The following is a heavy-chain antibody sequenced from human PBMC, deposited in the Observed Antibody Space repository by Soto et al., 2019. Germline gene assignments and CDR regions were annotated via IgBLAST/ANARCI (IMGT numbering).Heavy chain of an antibody. CDR2: ISGSGGST. CDR1: GFTFSSYA. D-gene: IGHD2-2*01. J-gene: IGHJ6*03. CDR3: TKGGRVDGDYYYHMDV. Sequence: GGSLRLSCAASGFTFSSYAMSWVRQAPGKGLEWVSAISGSGGSTYYADSVKGRFTISRDNSKNTLYLQMNSLRAEDTALYYCTKGGRVDGDYYYHMDVWGKGTKVTVSS. V-gene: IGHV3-23*01.